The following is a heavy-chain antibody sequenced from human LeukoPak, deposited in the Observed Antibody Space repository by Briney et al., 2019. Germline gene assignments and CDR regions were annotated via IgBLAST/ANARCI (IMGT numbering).Heavy chain of an antibody. Sequence: PSETLSLTCTVSGGSIISGSKYWSWIRQPPGKGLEWIGYIYYSGSTNYNPSLKSRVTISVDTSKNQFSLKLSSVTAADTAVYYCARRDGYSSSWYPWGQGTLVTVSS. CDR3: ARRDGYSSSWYP. D-gene: IGHD6-13*01. V-gene: IGHV4-61*01. CDR2: IYYSGST. CDR1: GGSIISGSKY. J-gene: IGHJ5*02.